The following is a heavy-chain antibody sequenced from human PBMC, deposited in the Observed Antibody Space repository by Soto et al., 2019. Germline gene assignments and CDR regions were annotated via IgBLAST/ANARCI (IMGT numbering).Heavy chain of an antibody. CDR3: ARWESGDWYLGS. D-gene: IGHD2-21*02. V-gene: IGHV3-7*03. CDR1: GFALSGYW. CDR2: INPDGTLK. Sequence: EVQLVESGGGLVQPGGSLRLSCAASGFALSGYWMTWVRQAPGKGLEWVASINPDGTLKYYVDSVKGRFTISRDNADNSLFLQMMSLRVEDTAVYYCARWESGDWYLGSWGHGTLVTVSS. J-gene: IGHJ4*01.